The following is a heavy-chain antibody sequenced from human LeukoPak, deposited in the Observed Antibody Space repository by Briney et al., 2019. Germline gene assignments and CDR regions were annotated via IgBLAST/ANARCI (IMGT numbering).Heavy chain of an antibody. CDR3: ARGYRLTRQPNDAFDI. CDR2: ISAYNGST. J-gene: IGHJ3*02. Sequence: GASVKVSCKASGYTFTSYGISWVRQAPGQGLEWMGWISAYNGSTNYAQKLQGRVTMTTDTSTSTAYMELRSLRSDDTAVYYCARGYRLTRQPNDAFDIWGQGTMVTVSS. V-gene: IGHV1-18*01. CDR1: GYTFTSYG. D-gene: IGHD5-18*01.